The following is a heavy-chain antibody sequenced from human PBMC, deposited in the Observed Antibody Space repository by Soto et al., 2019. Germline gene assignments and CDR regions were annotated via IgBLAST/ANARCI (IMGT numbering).Heavy chain of an antibody. CDR2: INPSGGST. D-gene: IGHD2-8*01. CDR1: GYTFTHYY. CDR3: ARPPFPGCINGVCYPCDH. J-gene: IGHJ4*02. Sequence: QVQLVQSGAEVKKPGASVKVSCKASGYTFTHYYIHWVRQAPGQGLESMGMINPSGGSTDYAQKFQGRVTMTTDTSTTTVYMELSSLRSDGTAVYYCARPPFPGCINGVCYPCDHWGQGTLVTVSS. V-gene: IGHV1-46*01.